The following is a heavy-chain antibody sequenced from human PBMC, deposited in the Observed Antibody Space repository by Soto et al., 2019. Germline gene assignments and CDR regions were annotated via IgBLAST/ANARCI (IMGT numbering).Heavy chain of an antibody. CDR2: IYHSGIS. Sequence: KSSETLSLTCSVSGVSFTTYYWTWIRQAPGKGPEWIGYIYHSGISNYNPSLKSRVTMSVDTSKNQFFLKLTSVTAADTAVYFCARDLAVGGFFDPWGQGTLVTVSS. CDR3: ARDLAVGGFFDP. J-gene: IGHJ5*02. D-gene: IGHD3-10*01. CDR1: GVSFTTYY. V-gene: IGHV4-59*01.